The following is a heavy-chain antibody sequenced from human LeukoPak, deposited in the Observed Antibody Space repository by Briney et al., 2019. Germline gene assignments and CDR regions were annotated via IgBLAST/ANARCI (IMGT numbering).Heavy chain of an antibody. D-gene: IGHD3-3*01. CDR3: AKGSGHYGAFDI. CDR1: GFTFSSYA. V-gene: IGHV3-30-3*01. CDR2: ISYDGSNK. J-gene: IGHJ3*02. Sequence: GRSLRLSCAASGFTFSSYAMHWVRQAPGKGLEWVAVISYDGSNKYYADSVKGRFTISRDNSKNTLYLQMNSLRAEDTAVYYCAKGSGHYGAFDIWGQGTMVTVSS.